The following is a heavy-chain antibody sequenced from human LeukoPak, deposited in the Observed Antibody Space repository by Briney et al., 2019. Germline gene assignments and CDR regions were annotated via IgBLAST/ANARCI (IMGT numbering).Heavy chain of an antibody. CDR2: ISGSGGST. D-gene: IGHD7-27*01. V-gene: IGHV3-23*01. CDR3: AKSHWGRYYYDY. J-gene: IGHJ4*02. Sequence: GGSLRLSCAASGFTFSSYAMSWVRQAPGKGLEWVSAISGSGGSTYYADSVKGRFTLSRDNSKNTLYLQMNSLRAEDPAVYYCAKSHWGRYYYDYWGQGTLVTVSS. CDR1: GFTFSSYA.